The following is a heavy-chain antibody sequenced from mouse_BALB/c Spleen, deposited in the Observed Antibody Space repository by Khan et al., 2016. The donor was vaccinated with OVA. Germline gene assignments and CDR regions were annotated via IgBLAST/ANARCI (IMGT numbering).Heavy chain of an antibody. Sequence: VQLKQSGAELVRPGALVKLSCKASGFNIKDYYMHWVKQRPEQGLEWIGWIDPENGETVYDPKFQGKASITADTSSNTAYLQLSSLTSEDTAVYYCARSGYLAWFAYWGQGTLVTVSA. V-gene: IGHV14-1*02. J-gene: IGHJ3*01. CDR3: ARSGYLAWFAY. CDR2: IDPENGET. CDR1: GFNIKDYY.